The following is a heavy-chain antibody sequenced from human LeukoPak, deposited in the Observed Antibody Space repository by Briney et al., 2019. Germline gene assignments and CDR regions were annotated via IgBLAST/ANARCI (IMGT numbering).Heavy chain of an antibody. J-gene: IGHJ4*02. D-gene: IGHD6-19*01. Sequence: PGGSLGLSCAASGFTFSSYSMNWVRQAPGKGLEWVSSISSSSTYIYYADSVKGRFTISRDNAKNSLYLQMNSLRAEDTAVYYCARDGSAVAGTDSYYFDYWGQGTLVTVSS. CDR1: GFTFSSYS. CDR2: ISSSSTYI. V-gene: IGHV3-21*01. CDR3: ARDGSAVAGTDSYYFDY.